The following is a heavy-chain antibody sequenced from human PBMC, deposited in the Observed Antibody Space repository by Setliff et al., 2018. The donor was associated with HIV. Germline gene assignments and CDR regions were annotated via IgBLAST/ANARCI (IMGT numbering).Heavy chain of an antibody. Sequence: QTLSLTCVISGDSVSSNSVAWNWIRQSPSRGLEWLGRTYYRSKWYNDYAVSVKSRITINPDTSKNQLSLQVNSVTPEDTAVYFCARAVAGMTLDCWGQGTLVTVSS. CDR3: ARAVAGMTLDC. CDR1: GDSVSSNSVA. V-gene: IGHV6-1*01. D-gene: IGHD6-19*01. J-gene: IGHJ4*02. CDR2: TYYRSKWYN.